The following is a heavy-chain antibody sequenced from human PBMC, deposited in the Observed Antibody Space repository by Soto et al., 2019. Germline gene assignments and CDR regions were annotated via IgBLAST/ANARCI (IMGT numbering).Heavy chain of an antibody. Sequence: SETLSLTCTVSGGSISSYYWSWIRQPPGKGLEWIGYIDYSGSTNYNPSLKSRVTISVDTSKNQFSLKLSSVTAADTAVYYCARVPYYGDYYYYYYMDVWGKGTTVTVSS. D-gene: IGHD4-17*01. CDR1: GGSISSYY. CDR2: IDYSGST. CDR3: ARVPYYGDYYYYYYMDV. J-gene: IGHJ6*03. V-gene: IGHV4-59*01.